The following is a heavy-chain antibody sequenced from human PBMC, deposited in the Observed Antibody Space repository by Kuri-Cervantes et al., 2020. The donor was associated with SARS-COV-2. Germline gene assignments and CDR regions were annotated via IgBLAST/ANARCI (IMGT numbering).Heavy chain of an antibody. CDR2: MNPNSGNT. CDR3: ARPMYSGSYYGGWGTFDY. Sequence: ASVKVSCNASGYTFTSYDINWVRQATGQGLEWMGWMNPNSGNTGYAQKFQGRVTMTRDTSISTAYMELSRLRSDDTAVYYCARPMYSGSYYGGWGTFDYWGQGTLVAVSS. D-gene: IGHD1-26*01. V-gene: IGHV1-8*02. CDR1: GYTFTSYD. J-gene: IGHJ4*02.